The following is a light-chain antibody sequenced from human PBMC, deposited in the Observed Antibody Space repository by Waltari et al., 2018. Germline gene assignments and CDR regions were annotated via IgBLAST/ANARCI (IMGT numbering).Light chain of an antibody. CDR2: DVS. V-gene: IGLV2-14*01. J-gene: IGLJ1*01. Sequence: QSALTQPASVSGSPGQSITISCTGTSRDVGGYNFVSWYQQHPGESPKHRIYDVSKRPSGISDRVSGSKSGNTASLTISGLQAEDEADYYCSSYTTTDIPYVFGTGTRVTVL. CDR3: SSYTTTDIPYV. CDR1: SRDVGGYNF.